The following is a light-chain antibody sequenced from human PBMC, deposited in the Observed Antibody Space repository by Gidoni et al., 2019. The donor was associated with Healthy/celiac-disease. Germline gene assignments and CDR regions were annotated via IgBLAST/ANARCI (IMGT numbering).Light chain of an antibody. V-gene: IGKV3-11*01. CDR1: QSVGSY. CDR3: QQRSNWPLT. CDR2: DAS. J-gene: IGKJ4*01. Sequence: EIVLTQSPATLSLSPGERATLSCRASQSVGSYLAWYQQKPGQAPRLLIYDASNRATGSPARFSGSGAGTYFTLTISSLEPEDFAVYYCQQRSNWPLTFGGGTKVEIK.